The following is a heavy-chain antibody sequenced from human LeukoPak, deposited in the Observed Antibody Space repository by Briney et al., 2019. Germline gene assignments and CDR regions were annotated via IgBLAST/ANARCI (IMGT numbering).Heavy chain of an antibody. Sequence: GGSLRLSCAASGFTFSSYGMHWVRQAPGKGLEGVAFIRYDGSNKYYADSVKGRFTISRDNSKNTLYLQMNSLRAEDTAVYYCAKDTYLYGGKPLWGQGTLVTVSS. J-gene: IGHJ4*02. CDR2: IRYDGSNK. CDR1: GFTFSSYG. V-gene: IGHV3-30*02. CDR3: AKDTYLYGGKPL. D-gene: IGHD4-23*01.